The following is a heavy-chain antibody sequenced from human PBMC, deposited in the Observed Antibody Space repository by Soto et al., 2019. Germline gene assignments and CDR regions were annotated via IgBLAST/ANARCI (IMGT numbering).Heavy chain of an antibody. D-gene: IGHD3-10*01. CDR2: IDGSGTTK. V-gene: IGHV3-48*03. J-gene: IGHJ4*02. CDR1: GFTFNDFE. CDR3: ARGFGRFNY. Sequence: EVQLLESGGGLVQPGGSLRLSCGVSGFTFNDFEMNWVRQAPGKGLEWLAYIDGSGTTKKYADSVRGRFTMSRENPNNSLFLQMSSLSAADTSIYYCARGFGRFNYWCQGTLVSVSS.